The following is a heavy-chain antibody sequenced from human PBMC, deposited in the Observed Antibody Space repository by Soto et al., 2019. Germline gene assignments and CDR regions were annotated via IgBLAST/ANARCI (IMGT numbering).Heavy chain of an antibody. J-gene: IGHJ4*02. D-gene: IGHD6-19*01. V-gene: IGHV4-30-2*01. Sequence: QLQLQESGSGLVKPSQTQSLTCAVSGGSICSGGYSWSWIRQPPGKGLEWIGYIYHSGSTYYNPSLKSRVTISVDRSKNQFSLKLSSVPAADTAVYYCASAGGLGAVAADNWGQGTLVTVSS. CDR1: GGSICSGGYS. CDR2: IYHSGST. CDR3: ASAGGLGAVAADN.